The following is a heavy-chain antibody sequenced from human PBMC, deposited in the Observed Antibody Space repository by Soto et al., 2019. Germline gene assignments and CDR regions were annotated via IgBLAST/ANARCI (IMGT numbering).Heavy chain of an antibody. J-gene: IGHJ5*02. D-gene: IGHD2-15*01. Sequence: GASVKVSCKASGYTFTSYAMHWVRQAPGQRLEWMGWINAGNGNTKYSQKFQGRVTITRDTYASTAYMELSSLRSEDTAVDYCAKTPPHTRLHNWFDPWGQGTLVPVSS. CDR3: AKTPPHTRLHNWFDP. V-gene: IGHV1-3*01. CDR1: GYTFTSYA. CDR2: INAGNGNT.